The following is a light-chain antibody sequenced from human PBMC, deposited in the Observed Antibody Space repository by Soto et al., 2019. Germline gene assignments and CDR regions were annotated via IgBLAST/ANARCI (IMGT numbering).Light chain of an antibody. CDR3: QQYHYYWT. J-gene: IGKJ1*01. V-gene: IGKV1-5*03. CDR1: QTVNKW. CDR2: EAS. Sequence: DIAMTQSPSTLSASVGDTVTITCRASQTVNKWLAWYHQKPGKSPTLLIHEASTLQTGVPSCFDGSGSGTLFSHTSTGMQPDDFVIYLFQQYHYYWTFGQGTRLGVK.